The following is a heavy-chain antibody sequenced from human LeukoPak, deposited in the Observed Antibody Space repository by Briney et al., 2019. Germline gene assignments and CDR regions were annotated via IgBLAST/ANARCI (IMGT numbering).Heavy chain of an antibody. Sequence: GGSLRLSCAASGFTFSSYEMNWVRQAPGMGLEWVAFIRYDGGNTYYAGSVKGRFTISRDNSKNTMYLQMNSLNAEDTAVYYXXXXXVVPGYYYTDVWGRGTTVTISS. V-gene: IGHV3-30*02. CDR2: IRYDGGNT. J-gene: IGHJ6*03. CDR3: XXXXVVPGYYYTDV. D-gene: IGHD2-2*01. CDR1: GFTFSSYE.